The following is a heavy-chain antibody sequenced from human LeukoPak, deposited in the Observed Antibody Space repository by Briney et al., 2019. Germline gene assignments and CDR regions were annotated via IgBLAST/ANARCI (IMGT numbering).Heavy chain of an antibody. CDR3: SRDVGFTWFDP. Sequence: ASVKVSCMASGYTFTSYYIHWIRQAPGQGLEWMGSIFPGHGGATYAQTFEGGVSIYTDMSTSTVYMEIYSLTSEDTALYFCSRDVGFTWFDPWGQGTLVTVAS. D-gene: IGHD3-10*01. CDR1: GYTFTSYY. CDR2: IFPGHGGA. J-gene: IGHJ5*02. V-gene: IGHV1-46*01.